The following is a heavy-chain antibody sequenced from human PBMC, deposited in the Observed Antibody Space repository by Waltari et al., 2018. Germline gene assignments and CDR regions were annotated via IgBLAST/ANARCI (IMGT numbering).Heavy chain of an antibody. CDR2: ISATGGYI. J-gene: IGHJ5*02. CDR3: ARGGWGFYLDL. V-gene: IGHV3-21*01. Sequence: DVQLMESGGGLVKPGGSLRLSCAASGFTSSSYNMNWVRQAPGKGLEWVSSISATGGYIHYADSVKGRFTISRDNAKNSLYLQMSSLRDEDTAVYYCARGGWGFYLDLWGQGALVTVSS. CDR1: GFTSSSYN. D-gene: IGHD7-27*01.